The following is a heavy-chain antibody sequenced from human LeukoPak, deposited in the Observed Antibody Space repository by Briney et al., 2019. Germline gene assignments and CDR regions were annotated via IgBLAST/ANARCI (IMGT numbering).Heavy chain of an antibody. D-gene: IGHD1-1*01. V-gene: IGHV4-61*10. CDR1: GGSISSGSYY. CDR3: ARDNEGSATRQYFQH. Sequence: SETLSLTCTVSGGSISSGSYYWSWIRQPAGKGLEWIGRIHSSGSTNYNPSLKSRVTISVDTSKNQFSLKLSSVTAADTAVYYCARDNEGSATRQYFQHWGQGTLVTVSS. CDR2: IHSSGST. J-gene: IGHJ1*01.